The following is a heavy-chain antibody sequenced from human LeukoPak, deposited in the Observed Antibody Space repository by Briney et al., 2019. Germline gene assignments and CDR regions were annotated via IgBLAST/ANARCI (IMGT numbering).Heavy chain of an antibody. CDR3: ARGSYDFWSGYHYYYYMDV. J-gene: IGHJ6*03. D-gene: IGHD3-3*01. CDR1: GGSISSYY. Sequence: SETLSLTCTVSGGSISSYYWSWIRQPAGKGLEWIGRIYTSGSTNYNPSLKSRVTMSVDTSKNQFSLKLSSVTAADTAVYYCARGSYDFWSGYHYYYYMDVWGKGTTVTVSS. CDR2: IYTSGST. V-gene: IGHV4-4*07.